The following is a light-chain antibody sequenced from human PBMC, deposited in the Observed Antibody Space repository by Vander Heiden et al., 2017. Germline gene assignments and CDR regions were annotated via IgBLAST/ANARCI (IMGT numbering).Light chain of an antibody. J-gene: IGLJ2*01. V-gene: IGLV4-69*01. CDR2: LYSDGSQ. CDR3: QTWGIGIQV. CDR1: RGHTTYV. Sequence: QLELTQSPSASAPLVDSVALPCTLSRGHTTYVIAWHQQQPDKAPRYLMTLYSDGSQTKGDGIPDRFSGSSAGAERYLTISSLQSEDEADDYCQTWGIGIQVFGGGTKLTVL.